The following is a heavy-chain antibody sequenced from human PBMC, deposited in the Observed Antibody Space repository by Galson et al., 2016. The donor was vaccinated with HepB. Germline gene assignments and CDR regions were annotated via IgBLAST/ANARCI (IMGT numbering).Heavy chain of an antibody. CDR2: IYYTGTT. CDR3: ARGPVRGVVRGGMDV. J-gene: IGHJ6*02. CDR1: GGSVNSGTYY. Sequence: SETLSLTCIVSGGSVNSGTYYWTWIRQPPGKGLECIGYIYYTGTTKNNPSLKSRVTISVDAARHQISLNLTSVTAADTASYYCARGPVRGVVRGGMDVWGQGTTVTVSS. V-gene: IGHV4-61*01. D-gene: IGHD3-10*01.